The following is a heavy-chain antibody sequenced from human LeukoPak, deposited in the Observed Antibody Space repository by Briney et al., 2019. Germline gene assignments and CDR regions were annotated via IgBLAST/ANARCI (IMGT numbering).Heavy chain of an antibody. Sequence: SETLSLTCSVSGYSISSGYYWGWIRQPPGKGLEWIGNMYHSGITYYNPSLKSRVTISVDTSKNQFSLRLSSVTAADTAVYYCAARLPSERYCSSTSCLDYWGQGTLVTVSS. CDR2: MYHSGIT. V-gene: IGHV4-38-2*02. J-gene: IGHJ4*02. D-gene: IGHD2-2*01. CDR3: AARLPSERYCSSTSCLDY. CDR1: GYSISSGYY.